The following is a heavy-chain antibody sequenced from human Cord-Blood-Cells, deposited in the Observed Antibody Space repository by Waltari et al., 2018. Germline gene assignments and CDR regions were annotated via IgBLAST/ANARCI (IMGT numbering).Heavy chain of an antibody. J-gene: IGHJ4*02. CDR2: IYHSGST. V-gene: IGHV4-30-2*01. CDR3: ARDRGAAAGTFDY. Sequence: QLQLQESGSGLVKPSQTLSLTCAVSGGPISSGGYSWGWIRQPPGKGLEWIGYIYHSGSTYYNPSLKSRVTISVDRSKNQFSLKLSSVTAADTAVYYCARDRGAAAGTFDYWGQGTLVTVSS. CDR1: GGPISSGGYS. D-gene: IGHD6-13*01.